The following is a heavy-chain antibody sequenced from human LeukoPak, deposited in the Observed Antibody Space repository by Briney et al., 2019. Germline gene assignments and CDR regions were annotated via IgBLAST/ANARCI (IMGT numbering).Heavy chain of an antibody. D-gene: IGHD6-13*01. CDR1: GGSISSSSYY. V-gene: IGHV4-39*07. Sequence: PSETLSLTCTVSGGSISSSSYYWGWIRQPPGKGLEWIGSIYYSGSTYYNPSLKSRVTISVDTSKNQFSLKLSSVTAADTAVYYCARAGPSLYSSSWYNRFGLFDYWGQGTLVTVSS. CDR2: IYYSGST. J-gene: IGHJ4*02. CDR3: ARAGPSLYSSSWYNRFGLFDY.